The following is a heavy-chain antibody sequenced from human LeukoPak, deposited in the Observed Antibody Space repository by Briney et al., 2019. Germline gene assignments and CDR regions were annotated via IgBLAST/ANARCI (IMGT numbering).Heavy chain of an antibody. J-gene: IGHJ4*02. V-gene: IGHV4-39*01. CDR3: ARHFTVPFDY. CDR1: GGSISSSSYY. CDR2: IYYSGST. D-gene: IGHD4-17*01. Sequence: SETLSLTCTVSGGSISSSSYYWGWIRQPPGKGLEWIGSIYYSGSTYYNPSLKSRVTMSVDTSKNQFSLKLSSVTAADTAVYYCARHFTVPFDYWGQGTLVTVSS.